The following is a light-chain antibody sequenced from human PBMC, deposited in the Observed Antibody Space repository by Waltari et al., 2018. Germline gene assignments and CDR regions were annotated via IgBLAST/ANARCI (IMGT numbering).Light chain of an antibody. CDR1: QNVLYSSNNKNY. V-gene: IGKV4-1*01. J-gene: IGKJ1*01. CDR3: QQYYGTPPT. Sequence: DIVMTQSPDSLAVSLGERATSNCTCSQNVLYSSNNKNYLAWYQQKPGQPPKLLIYWASTRESGVPDRFSGSGSGTDFTLTISSLQAEDVAVYYCQQYYGTPPTFGQGTKVEIK. CDR2: WAS.